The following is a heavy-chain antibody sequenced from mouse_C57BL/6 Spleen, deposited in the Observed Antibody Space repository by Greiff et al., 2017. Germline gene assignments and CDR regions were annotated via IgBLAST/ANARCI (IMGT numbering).Heavy chain of an antibody. V-gene: IGHV1-69*01. Sequence: QVQLQQPGAELVMPGASVKLSCKASGYTFTSYWMHWVKQRPGQGLEWIGEIDPSDSYTNYNQKFKGKSTLTVDKSSSTAYMQLSSLTSEDSAVXYCARTYYYGSSYYFDYWGQGTTLTVSS. CDR2: IDPSDSYT. CDR3: ARTYYYGSSYYFDY. J-gene: IGHJ2*01. D-gene: IGHD1-1*01. CDR1: GYTFTSYW.